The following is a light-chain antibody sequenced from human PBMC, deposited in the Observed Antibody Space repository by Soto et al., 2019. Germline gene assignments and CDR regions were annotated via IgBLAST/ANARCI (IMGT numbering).Light chain of an antibody. Sequence: QSVLTQPPSVSGAPGQRVTISCTGSSSNSGRTYAVLWYQQLPGTAPKLLIYANTNRPSAVPAPFYGATSRTSASLAITGLQVVDLAGYYCQPYDSIMGGDGFRPGTEGNVL. J-gene: IGLJ1*01. CDR1: SSNSGRTYA. CDR3: QPYDSIMGGDG. CDR2: ANT. V-gene: IGLV1-40*01.